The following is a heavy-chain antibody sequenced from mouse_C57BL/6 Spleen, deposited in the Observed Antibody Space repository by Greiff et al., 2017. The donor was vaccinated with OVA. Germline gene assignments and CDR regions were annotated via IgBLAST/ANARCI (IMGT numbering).Heavy chain of an antibody. CDR1: GYTFTSYW. D-gene: IGHD2-1*01. CDR2: IYPGSGST. V-gene: IGHV1-55*01. J-gene: IGHJ4*01. CDR3: ARGIGRGNYYYAMDY. Sequence: QVQLQQPGAELVKPGASVKMSCKASGYTFTSYWITWVKQRPGQGLEWIGDIYPGSGSTNYNEKFKSKATLTVDTSSSTAYMQLSSLTSEDSAVYYCARGIGRGNYYYAMDYWGQGTSVTVSS.